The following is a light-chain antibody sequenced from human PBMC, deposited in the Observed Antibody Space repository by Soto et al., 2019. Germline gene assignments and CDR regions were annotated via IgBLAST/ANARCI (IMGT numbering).Light chain of an antibody. CDR2: TTT. Sequence: QMTQSPSALSXXPGDTTTIXXRXSQSVRSYLNWYQQKPGKAPHLLIYTTTSLQSEVPSRFSGSRSETHFTLTITSLQPEDFATYFCQQNYSAPPWTFGPGTKLDI. V-gene: IGKV1-39*01. J-gene: IGKJ1*01. CDR1: QSVRSY. CDR3: QQNYSAPPWT.